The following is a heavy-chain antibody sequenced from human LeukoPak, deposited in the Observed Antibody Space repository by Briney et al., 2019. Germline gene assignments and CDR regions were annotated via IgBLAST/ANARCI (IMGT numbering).Heavy chain of an antibody. CDR1: GFTFSSYA. Sequence: GRSLRLFCAASGFTFSSYAMHWVRQAPGKGLEWVAVISYDGSNKYYADSVKGRFTISRDNSKNTLYLQMNSLRAEDTAVYYCASSPLAAAGYYFDYWGQGTLVTVSS. D-gene: IGHD6-13*01. J-gene: IGHJ4*02. V-gene: IGHV3-30*04. CDR2: ISYDGSNK. CDR3: ASSPLAAAGYYFDY.